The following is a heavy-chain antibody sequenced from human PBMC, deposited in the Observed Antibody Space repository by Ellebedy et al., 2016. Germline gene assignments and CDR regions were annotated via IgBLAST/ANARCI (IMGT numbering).Heavy chain of an antibody. Sequence: SVKVSXKASGGTFSSYAISWVRQAPGQGLEWMGGIIPIFGTANYAQKFQGRVTITADESTSTAYMELSSLRSEDTAVYYCASRVGYCSSTSCYTGAFDIWGQGTMVTVSS. CDR3: ASRVGYCSSTSCYTGAFDI. CDR1: GGTFSSYA. D-gene: IGHD2-2*02. CDR2: IIPIFGTA. V-gene: IGHV1-69*13. J-gene: IGHJ3*02.